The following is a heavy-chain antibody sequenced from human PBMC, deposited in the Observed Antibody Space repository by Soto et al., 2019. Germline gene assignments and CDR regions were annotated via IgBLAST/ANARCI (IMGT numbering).Heavy chain of an antibody. CDR2: ISYDGSNK. Sequence: QVQLVESGGGVVQPGRSLRLSCAASEFTFSNFAMHWARQAPGKGLEWGARISYDGSNKYYADSVKGRFTISRDNSKNTLYLQMNSLRPEDTAVFYCAKEGGGRYVQPGHYDYWGQGTLVTVSS. D-gene: IGHD3-16*01. V-gene: IGHV3-30*18. CDR3: AKEGGGRYVQPGHYDY. J-gene: IGHJ4*02. CDR1: EFTFSNFA.